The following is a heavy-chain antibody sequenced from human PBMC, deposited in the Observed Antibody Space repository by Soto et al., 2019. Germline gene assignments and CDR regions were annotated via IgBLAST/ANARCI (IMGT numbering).Heavy chain of an antibody. CDR3: ARDNGTPETGQHFDY. D-gene: IGHD3-9*01. V-gene: IGHV1-2*02. CDR2: INANNGDT. CDR1: GYTFTGYY. J-gene: IGHJ4*02. Sequence: ASVKVSCKASGYTFTGYYMHWVRQAPGQGLEWMGWINANNGDTNYAQKFQGRVTMTTDTSTSTAYMELRSLRSDDTAVYYCARDNGTPETGQHFDYWGQGTQVTVSS.